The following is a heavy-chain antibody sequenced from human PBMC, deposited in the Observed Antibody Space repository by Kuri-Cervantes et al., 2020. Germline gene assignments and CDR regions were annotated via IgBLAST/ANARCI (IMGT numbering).Heavy chain of an antibody. CDR2: IIPIFGTA. CDR3: AGGVVAATRGYYGMDV. J-gene: IGHJ6*02. V-gene: IGHV1-69*13. Sequence: SVKVSCKASGGTFSSYAISWVRQAPGQGLEWMGGIIPIFGTANYAQKFQGRVTITADESTSTAYMELSSLRSEDTAVYYCAGGVVAATRGYYGMDVWGQGTTVTVSS. D-gene: IGHD2-15*01. CDR1: GGTFSSYA.